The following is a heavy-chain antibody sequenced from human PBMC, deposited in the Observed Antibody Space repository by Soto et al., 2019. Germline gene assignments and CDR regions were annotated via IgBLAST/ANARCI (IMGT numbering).Heavy chain of an antibody. Sequence: QVQLVQSGAEVKKPGASVKVSCEASGYTFTGYYIHWVRQAPGPGLEWMGWINPKSGGTNYAQKFQGRVTMTRDTSITTAYMELSRLTSADKAVYYCARPFLVRGIIGFWGQGSLVTVSS. CDR2: INPKSGGT. CDR1: GYTFTGYY. CDR3: ARPFLVRGIIGF. J-gene: IGHJ4*02. V-gene: IGHV1-2*02. D-gene: IGHD3-10*01.